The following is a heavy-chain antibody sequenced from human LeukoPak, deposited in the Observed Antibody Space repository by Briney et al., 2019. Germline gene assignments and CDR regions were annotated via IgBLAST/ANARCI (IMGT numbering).Heavy chain of an antibody. J-gene: IGHJ4*02. CDR1: GFTFSSYW. V-gene: IGHV3-7*04. CDR3: ARDRDSSGYYGYYFDY. Sequence: GGSLRLSCVASGFTFSSYWMSWVRQAPGKGLEWVANIKEDGSGKYYVDSVKGRFTISRDNAKNSLYLQMNSLRAEDTAVYYCARDRDSSGYYGYYFDYLGQGTLVTVSS. CDR2: IKEDGSGK. D-gene: IGHD3-22*01.